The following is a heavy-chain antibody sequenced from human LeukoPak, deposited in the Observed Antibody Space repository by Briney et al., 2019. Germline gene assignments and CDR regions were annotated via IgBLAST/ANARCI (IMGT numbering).Heavy chain of an antibody. D-gene: IGHD6-13*01. CDR3: VRQIADGGDY. Sequence: SETLPLTCAVSGYSISRGYYWGWIRQPQGQGLEWIGSIYHSGSIYYTPSLNSRVTTSVDTSKNHFPLKLSSVTAAYTAMYYCVRQIADGGDYWGQGTLVTVSS. J-gene: IGHJ4*02. CDR2: IYHSGSI. CDR1: GYSISRGYY. V-gene: IGHV4-38-2*01.